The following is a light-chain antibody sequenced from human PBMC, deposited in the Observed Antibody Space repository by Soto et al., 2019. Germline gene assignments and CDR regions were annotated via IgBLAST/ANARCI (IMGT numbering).Light chain of an antibody. CDR2: AAS. Sequence: EIQMSQSPSSVSASVGDEVAITCRASQSIASWLTWYQQKPEKAPKLLIYAASRLQSGVPSRFSGSESGTTFTLTITNLQPEDFATYYCQQASSFPLTFGGGTKVDIK. CDR1: QSIASW. V-gene: IGKV1-12*01. J-gene: IGKJ4*01. CDR3: QQASSFPLT.